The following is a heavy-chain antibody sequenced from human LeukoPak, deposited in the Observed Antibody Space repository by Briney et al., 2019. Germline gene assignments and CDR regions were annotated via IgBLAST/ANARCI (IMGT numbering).Heavy chain of an antibody. J-gene: IGHJ4*02. Sequence: SETLSLTCTVSGGSITSNYHYWGWIRQPPGKGLEWIGSIYYSGRTYYNPSLKSRVTISVDTSKNQFSLKLSSVTAADTAVYYCARYYYDSSGPNFDYWGQGTLVTVSS. CDR2: IYYSGRT. CDR1: GGSITSNYHY. V-gene: IGHV4-39*01. CDR3: ARYYYDSSGPNFDY. D-gene: IGHD3-22*01.